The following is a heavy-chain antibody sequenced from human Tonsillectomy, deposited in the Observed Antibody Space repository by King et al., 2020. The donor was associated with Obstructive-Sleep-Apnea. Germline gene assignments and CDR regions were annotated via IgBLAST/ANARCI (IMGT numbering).Heavy chain of an antibody. CDR1: GFTFSKFA. Sequence: VQLVESGGGLVQPGGSLRLSCAASGFTFSKFAMSWVRQAPGRGLEWVSAISDSTAGTGSYYADSVKGRFTLSRDNSKNTLYLHMNNLRADDTALYYCAKDMGGGPAANFDYWGQGTLVTVSS. CDR3: AKDMGGGPAANFDY. CDR2: ISDSTAGTGS. J-gene: IGHJ4*02. D-gene: IGHD2-2*01. V-gene: IGHV3-23*04.